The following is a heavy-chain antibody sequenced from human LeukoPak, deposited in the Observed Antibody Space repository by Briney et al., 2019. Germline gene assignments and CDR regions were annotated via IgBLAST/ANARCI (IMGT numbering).Heavy chain of an antibody. Sequence: SVKASCKASGGTFSRNDISWVRQAPGQGLEWMGGIMPLFGTAKNAQKFQGRVTITADESTSTAYMELSSLRSEDTAVYYCARRAGDYSHPYDYWGQGTLVTVSS. CDR3: ARRAGDYSHPYDY. D-gene: IGHD3-22*01. V-gene: IGHV1-69*13. J-gene: IGHJ4*02. CDR1: GGTFSRND. CDR2: IMPLFGTA.